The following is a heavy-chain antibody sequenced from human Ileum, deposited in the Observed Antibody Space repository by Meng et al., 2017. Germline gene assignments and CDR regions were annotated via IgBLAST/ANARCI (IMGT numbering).Heavy chain of an antibody. CDR2: INHSGST. J-gene: IGHJ6*02. Sequence: GSLRLSCVVYGGSFSGFYWSWIRQTPGKGLEWIGEINHSGSTNYNPSLKSRVTISGDTSKNQFSLKLSSVTAADTGIYYCARDRVVVVAATSGALKHYFYYGMDVWGQGTTVTVSS. CDR1: GGSFSGFY. CDR3: ARDRVVVVAATSGALKHYFYYGMDV. D-gene: IGHD2-15*01. V-gene: IGHV4-34*01.